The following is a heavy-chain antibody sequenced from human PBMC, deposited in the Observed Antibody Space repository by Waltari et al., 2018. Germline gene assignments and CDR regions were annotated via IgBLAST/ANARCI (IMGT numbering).Heavy chain of an antibody. D-gene: IGHD6-25*01. J-gene: IGHJ6*02. Sequence: QVQLQESGPGLVKPSETLSLTCTVSGGSISSHYWSWIRPPPGKGLEWIGYIYYSGSTNYNPSLKSRVTISVDTSKNQFSLKLSSVTAADTAVYYCARNPPMRRGYGMDVWGQGTTVTVSS. CDR2: IYYSGST. CDR3: ARNPPMRRGYGMDV. CDR1: GGSISSHY. V-gene: IGHV4-59*11.